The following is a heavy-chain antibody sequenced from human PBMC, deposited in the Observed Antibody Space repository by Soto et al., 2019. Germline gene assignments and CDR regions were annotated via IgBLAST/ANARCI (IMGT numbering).Heavy chain of an antibody. CDR1: GFTFTSYG. D-gene: IGHD3-3*01. V-gene: IGHV3-33*01. CDR2: IWYDGSNK. J-gene: IGHJ4*02. Sequence: QMHLVESGGGVVQPGRSLTLSCVASGFTFTSYGIHWVRQAPGKGLEWVAVIWYDGSNKYYGDSVKGRFSISRDNSKNTVYLQMNSLRAEDTAVYYCASDRRFLEWLDHWGQGTLVSVSS. CDR3: ASDRRFLEWLDH.